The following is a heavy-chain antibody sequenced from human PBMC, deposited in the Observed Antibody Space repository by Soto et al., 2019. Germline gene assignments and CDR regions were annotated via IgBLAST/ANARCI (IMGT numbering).Heavy chain of an antibody. CDR3: GAWDSSNNP. J-gene: IGHJ5*02. V-gene: IGHV3-7*01. CDR1: GFTFSNFW. D-gene: IGHD1-26*01. CDR2: IKPDGTAQ. Sequence: EGHLVQSGGGLVQPGGSLRLSCVASGFTFSNFWMNWVRQTPGKGLEWVANIKPDGTAQAYVDSVKGRFTVSRDNAKNSLYLQMNTLRADDTPIYFCGAWDSSNNPWGQGTLVTVSS.